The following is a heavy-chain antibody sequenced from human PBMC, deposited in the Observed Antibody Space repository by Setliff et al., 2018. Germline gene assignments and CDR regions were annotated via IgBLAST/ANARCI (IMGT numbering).Heavy chain of an antibody. J-gene: IGHJ6*03. CDR2: INYSGST. CDR1: GDSLSSGTQY. D-gene: IGHD5-12*01. Sequence: SSETLSLTCSVLGDSLSSGTQYWAWIRQPPGKGLEWIGNINYSGSTYYNPSLKSRVTMSVDASKNQVSLKVTSVTAEDTAAYYCAKVDIDYIMTRDNTWQYFFYMDVWGRGTTVTVSS. V-gene: IGHV4-39*01. CDR3: AKVDIDYIMTRDNTWQYFFYMDV.